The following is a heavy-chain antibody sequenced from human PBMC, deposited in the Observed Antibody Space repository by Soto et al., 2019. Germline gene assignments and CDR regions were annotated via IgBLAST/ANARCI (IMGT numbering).Heavy chain of an antibody. V-gene: IGHV3-23*01. Sequence: EVQLLESGGGLVQPGGSLRLSCAASGFTFSSHVMSWVRQAPGRGLEWVAAASARNTNTYYADSVKGRFTISRDNSKSTVYLQRDSLRSEDTAVYHCAKEVTSRCPRGYSIIWYGRFDTWGQGALLVVAS. D-gene: IGHD6-13*01. CDR1: GFTFSSHV. J-gene: IGHJ5*02. CDR3: AKEVTSRCPRGYSIIWYGRFDT. CDR2: ASARNTNT.